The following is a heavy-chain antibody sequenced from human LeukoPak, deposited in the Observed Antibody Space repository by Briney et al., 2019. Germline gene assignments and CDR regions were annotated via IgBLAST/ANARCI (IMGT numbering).Heavy chain of an antibody. V-gene: IGHV1-69*05. J-gene: IGHJ5*02. D-gene: IGHD4-17*01. Sequence: ASVKVSCKTSGGTLTNSAISWLRQAPGQGLEWLGGIMPLFGTAGYAQKFQGRVTITKDESTRTVYLELTSLTSDDTAVYYCARDVHGDYGSGWFDPWGQGTLVSVSS. CDR1: GGTLTNSA. CDR3: ARDVHGDYGSGWFDP. CDR2: IMPLFGTA.